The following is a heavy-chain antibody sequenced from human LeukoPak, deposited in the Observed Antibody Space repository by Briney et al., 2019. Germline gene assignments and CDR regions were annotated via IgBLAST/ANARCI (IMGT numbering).Heavy chain of an antibody. D-gene: IGHD1-26*01. V-gene: IGHV3-64*01. CDR2: ISTSGGHT. Sequence: GGSLRLSCAASGFTFSSYSMHWVRQAPGKGLEYVSAISTSGGHTYYANSVKGRFTISRDNAKDSLYLQMNSLGPEDTAVYYCARDPYSGNYGNYYYYYMDVWGKGTTVTISS. CDR1: GFTFSSYS. CDR3: ARDPYSGNYGNYYYYYMDV. J-gene: IGHJ6*03.